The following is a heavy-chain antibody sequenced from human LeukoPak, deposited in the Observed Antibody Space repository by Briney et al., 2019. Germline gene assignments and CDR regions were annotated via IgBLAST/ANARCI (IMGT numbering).Heavy chain of an antibody. CDR3: TRDPGSSWSYYYYYMDV. CDR2: IRSKAYGGTT. CDR1: GFTFGDYA. D-gene: IGHD6-13*01. Sequence: PGGSLRLSCTASGFTFGDYAMSWVRQAPGKGLEWVGFIRSKAYGGTTEYAASVKGRFTISRDDSKSIAYLQMNSLKTEDTAVYYCTRDPGSSWSYYYYYMDVWGKGTTVTVSS. J-gene: IGHJ6*03. V-gene: IGHV3-49*04.